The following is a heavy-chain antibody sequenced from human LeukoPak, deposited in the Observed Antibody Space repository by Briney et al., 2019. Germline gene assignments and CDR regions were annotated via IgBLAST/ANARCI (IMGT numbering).Heavy chain of an antibody. V-gene: IGHV1-8*01. CDR1: GYTFTSYD. Sequence: ASAKVSCKASGYTFTSYDINWVRQATGQGVESMGWMNPNSGNTGYAQNFQCRVTIPRNTSISTAYMELSSLRSLSPPLPYFPRGLRYCSGGSCYPTRDYWGQGTLVTVSS. CDR3: PRGLRYCSGGSCYPTRDY. CDR2: MNPNSGNT. J-gene: IGHJ4*02. D-gene: IGHD2-15*01.